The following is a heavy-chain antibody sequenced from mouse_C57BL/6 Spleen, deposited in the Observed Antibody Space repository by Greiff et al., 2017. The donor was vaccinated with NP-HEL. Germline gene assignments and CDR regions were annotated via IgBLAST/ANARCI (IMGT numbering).Heavy chain of an antibody. Sequence: VQLQQSGAELVRPGASVKLSCTASGFTFTDDYMHWVKQSPEQGLEWIGWIDPETGDTKYASKFPGKATLTADTSSNTAYLQLSSLTSEDTAVYYCTTEGYFDYWGQGTTLTVSS. J-gene: IGHJ2*01. V-gene: IGHV14-4*01. CDR1: GFTFTDDY. CDR2: IDPETGDT. CDR3: TTEGYFDY.